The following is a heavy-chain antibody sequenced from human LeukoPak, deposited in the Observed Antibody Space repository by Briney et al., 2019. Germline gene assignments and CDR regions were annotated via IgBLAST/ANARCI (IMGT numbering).Heavy chain of an antibody. J-gene: IGHJ4*02. D-gene: IGHD3-16*01. CDR2: INHSGSI. CDR3: ARGHPAVMDY. V-gene: IGHV4-34*01. CDR1: GGSFSGYY. Sequence: SETLSFTCAVYGGSFSGYYWSWIRQPPGKGLEWIEEINHSGSINYNPSLKSRVTISVDTSKNQFSLKLSSVTAADTAVYYCARGHPAVMDYWGQGTLVTVSS.